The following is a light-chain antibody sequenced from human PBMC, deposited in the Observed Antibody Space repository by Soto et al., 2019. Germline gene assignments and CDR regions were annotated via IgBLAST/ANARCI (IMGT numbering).Light chain of an antibody. CDR1: SSNIGAGYD. Sequence: QSVLTQSPSVSGAPGQRVTISCTGSSSNIGAGYDVHWYQQLPGTAPKLLIYDNNNRPSGVPDRFSGSKSGTSASLAITGLQPEDEAEDYCQSYDSSLSGSVFGGGTQLTVL. V-gene: IGLV1-40*01. CDR3: QSYDSSLSGSV. J-gene: IGLJ7*01. CDR2: DNN.